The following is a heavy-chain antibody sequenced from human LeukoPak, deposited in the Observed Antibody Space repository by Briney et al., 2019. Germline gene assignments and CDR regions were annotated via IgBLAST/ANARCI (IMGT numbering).Heavy chain of an antibody. CDR3: ARRHLDNYYDSSGYYFDY. CDR1: GYTFTSYY. V-gene: IGHV1-46*01. D-gene: IGHD3-22*01. Sequence: ASVKVSCKASGYTFTSYYMHWVRQAPGQGLEWMGIINPSGGSTSYAQKFQGRVTMTRDMSTSTVYMELSSLRSEDTAVYYCARRHLDNYYDSSGYYFDYWGQGTLVTVSS. CDR2: INPSGGST. J-gene: IGHJ4*02.